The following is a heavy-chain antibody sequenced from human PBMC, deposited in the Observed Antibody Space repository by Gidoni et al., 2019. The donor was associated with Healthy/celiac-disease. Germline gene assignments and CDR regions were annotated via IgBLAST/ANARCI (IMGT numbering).Heavy chain of an antibody. CDR1: GSSFSSKA. V-gene: IGHV3-23*01. CDR2: ISGSGGST. J-gene: IGHJ2*01. CDR3: AKVSFPRIAAAVPWYFDL. Sequence: EVQLLEYGGGLVQPGGSRRLSWAAPGSSFSSKAMSWVRQAPGKGLEWVSAISGSGGSTYYADSVKGRFTISRDNSKNTLYLQMNSLRAEDTAVYYCAKVSFPRIAAAVPWYFDLWGRGTLVTVSS. D-gene: IGHD6-13*01.